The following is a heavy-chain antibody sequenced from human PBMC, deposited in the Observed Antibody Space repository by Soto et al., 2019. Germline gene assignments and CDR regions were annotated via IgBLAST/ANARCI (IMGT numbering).Heavy chain of an antibody. Sequence: QVQLQESGPGLVQPSGTLSLTCAVSGDSINNSHWWSWVRQTPGKGLEWIGETYHSGTTNYNPSLKTRVTISIDKSKNQFSLKMNSVTAADTAVYYCAREVNSSPARGPTRFDPWGQGTLVTVSS. CDR3: AREVNSSPARGPTRFDP. V-gene: IGHV4-4*02. D-gene: IGHD6-13*01. CDR2: TYHSGTT. J-gene: IGHJ5*02. CDR1: GDSINNSHW.